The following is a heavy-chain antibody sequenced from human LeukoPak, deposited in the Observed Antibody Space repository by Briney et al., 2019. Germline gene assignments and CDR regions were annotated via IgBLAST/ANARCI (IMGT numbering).Heavy chain of an antibody. CDR2: INSDGSST. D-gene: IGHD2-2*01. CDR1: GFTFSSYW. V-gene: IGHV3-74*01. J-gene: IGHJ5*02. Sequence: PGGSLRLSCAASGFTFSSYWMHWVRQAPGKGLVWVSHINSDGSSTSYADSVKGRFTISRDNAKNTLYLQMNSLRAEDTAVYYCARVFCSSTSCPNWFDPWGQGTLVTVSS. CDR3: ARVFCSSTSCPNWFDP.